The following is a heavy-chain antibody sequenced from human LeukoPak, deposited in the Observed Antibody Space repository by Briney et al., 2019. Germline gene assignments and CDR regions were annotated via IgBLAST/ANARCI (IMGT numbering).Heavy chain of an antibody. CDR2: IYYSGST. Sequence: SETLSLTCTVSGGSISSISYYWGWIRQPPGKGLEWIGSIYYSGSTNYNPSLKSRVTISVDTSKNQFSLKLSSVTAADTAVYYCARGEVGAKSEEDYFDYWGQGTLVTVSS. J-gene: IGHJ4*02. D-gene: IGHD1-26*01. CDR1: GGSISSISYY. V-gene: IGHV4-39*07. CDR3: ARGEVGAKSEEDYFDY.